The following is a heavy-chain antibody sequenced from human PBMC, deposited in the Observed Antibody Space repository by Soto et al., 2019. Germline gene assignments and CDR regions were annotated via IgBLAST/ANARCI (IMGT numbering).Heavy chain of an antibody. V-gene: IGHV3-23*01. Sequence: GGSLRLSCAASGFTFSSYAMSWVRQAPGKGLEWVSAISGSGGSTYYADSVKGRFTISRDNSKNTLYLQMNSLRAEDTAVYYCAKDGFGTSPVLYGVRAFDIWGQGTMVTVSS. D-gene: IGHD3-10*01. CDR1: GFTFSSYA. J-gene: IGHJ3*02. CDR3: AKDGFGTSPVLYGVRAFDI. CDR2: ISGSGGST.